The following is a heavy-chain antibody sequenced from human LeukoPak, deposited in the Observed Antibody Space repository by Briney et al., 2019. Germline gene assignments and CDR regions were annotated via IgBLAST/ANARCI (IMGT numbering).Heavy chain of an antibody. V-gene: IGHV3-23*01. J-gene: IGHJ6*02. CDR1: GFIFSNYG. CDR2: ISASGSAT. Sequence: GGSLRLSCAASGFIFSNYGMNWVRRAPGEGLEWVAAISASGSATSYADSVRGRFTISRDNSKSTTYLQMNSLRAEDTAVYYCAKNTWKSSDSGRGRMDVWGQGTTVTVSS. CDR3: AKNTWKSSDSGRGRMDV. D-gene: IGHD3-10*01.